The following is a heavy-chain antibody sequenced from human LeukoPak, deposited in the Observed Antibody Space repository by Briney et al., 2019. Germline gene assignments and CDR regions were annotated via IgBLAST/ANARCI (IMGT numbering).Heavy chain of an antibody. D-gene: IGHD3-10*01. CDR1: SYSISNGYY. Sequence: SETLSLTCAVSSYSISNGYYWGWIRPPPGKGLEWIGNIYHSGSTYYNPSLKSRVTISGDTTKNHFSLNLSSVTAADTAVYYCASGYGSGSYRDAFDIWGQGTMVTVSS. V-gene: IGHV4-38-2*01. J-gene: IGHJ3*02. CDR3: ASGYGSGSYRDAFDI. CDR2: IYHSGST.